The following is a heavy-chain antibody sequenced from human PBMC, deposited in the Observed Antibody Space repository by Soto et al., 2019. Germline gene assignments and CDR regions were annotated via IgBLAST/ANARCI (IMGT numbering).Heavy chain of an antibody. Sequence: PSQTLSLPCAISGDSVSSNSAAWNWIRQSPSRGLEWLGRTYYRSKWYNDYAVSVKSRITINPDTSKNQFSLQLNSVTPEDTAVYYCARRRRYCTNGVCSGSSSRLGFDPWGQGTLVTVSS. V-gene: IGHV6-1*01. J-gene: IGHJ5*02. CDR2: TYYRSKWYN. CDR1: GDSVSSNSAA. D-gene: IGHD2-8*01. CDR3: ARRRRYCTNGVCSGSSSRLGFDP.